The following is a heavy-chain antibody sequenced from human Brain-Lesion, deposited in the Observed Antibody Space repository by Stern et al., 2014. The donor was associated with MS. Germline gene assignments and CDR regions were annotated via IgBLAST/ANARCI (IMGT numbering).Heavy chain of an antibody. D-gene: IGHD2-8*02. CDR2: IKQDGSEN. V-gene: IGHV3-7*01. J-gene: IGHJ6*02. Sequence: EVPLVESGGGLVQPGGSQRLSCAASGFSFSSYWMTWVRQAPGRGPEWVANIKQDGSENSYVDSVKGRFTISRDNAKNSLYLQMHSLRDEDTAVYYCARDCGVGNCAGARGYSYYYGLDVWVQGTTVTVSS. CDR3: ARDCGVGNCAGARGYSYYYGLDV. CDR1: GFSFSSYW.